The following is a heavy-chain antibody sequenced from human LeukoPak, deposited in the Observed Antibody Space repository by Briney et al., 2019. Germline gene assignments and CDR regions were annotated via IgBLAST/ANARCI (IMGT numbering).Heavy chain of an antibody. CDR2: IIPIFGTA. Sequence: SVKVSCKASGGTFSSYAISWVRQAPGQGLEWMGGIIPIFGTANYAQKFQGRVTITTDESTSTAYMELSSLRSEDTAVYYCARVGYSDRHSSGWYYYYYYMDVWGKGTTVTVSS. V-gene: IGHV1-69*05. J-gene: IGHJ6*03. CDR1: GGTFSSYA. CDR3: ARVGYSDRHSSGWYYYYYYMDV. D-gene: IGHD6-19*01.